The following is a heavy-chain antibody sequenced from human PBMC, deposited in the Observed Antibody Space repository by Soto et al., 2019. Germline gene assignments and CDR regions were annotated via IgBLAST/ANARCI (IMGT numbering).Heavy chain of an antibody. CDR3: ARDSGSYSMSYWGFDP. J-gene: IGHJ5*01. D-gene: IGHD1-26*01. CDR1: SGSISSGGFY. V-gene: IGHV4-31*03. Sequence: SETLSLTCTVSSGSISSGGFYWSWIRQHPGKGLEWIGNIFHSGNTNYNPSLKSRVTISVDTSKNQFSLKVNSVTAADTAVYYCARDSGSYSMSYWGFDPWGPGTLVTVS. CDR2: IFHSGNT.